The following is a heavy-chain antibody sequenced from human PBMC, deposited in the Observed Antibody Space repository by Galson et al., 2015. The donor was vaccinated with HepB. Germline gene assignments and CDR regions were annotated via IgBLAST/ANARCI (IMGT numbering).Heavy chain of an antibody. CDR1: GFPFNNAR. Sequence: SLRLSCAASGFPFNNARKTWARQAPGMGLEWVGRIKSKTDGETTDYAAPVKGRFTISRDDSKNRLYLQMNSLKPEDTAVYYCTTDVYYSTYWSWLDPWGQGTLVTVSS. J-gene: IGHJ5*02. D-gene: IGHD2-8*02. V-gene: IGHV3-15*01. CDR3: TTDVYYSTYWSWLDP. CDR2: IKSKTDGETT.